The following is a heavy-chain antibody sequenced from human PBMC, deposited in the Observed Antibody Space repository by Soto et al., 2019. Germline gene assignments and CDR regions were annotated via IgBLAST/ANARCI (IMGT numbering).Heavy chain of an antibody. CDR1: GYTFTSYA. CDR2: INAGNGNT. J-gene: IGHJ4*02. V-gene: IGHV1-3*01. D-gene: IGHD4-4*01. CDR3: ARSQYSNTPFDY. Sequence: AASVKVSCKASGYTFTSYAMHWVRQAPGQRLEWMGWINAGNGNTKYSQKFQGRVTITRDTSASTAYMELSSLRSEDTAVYYCARSQYSNTPFDYWGQGTLVTVSS.